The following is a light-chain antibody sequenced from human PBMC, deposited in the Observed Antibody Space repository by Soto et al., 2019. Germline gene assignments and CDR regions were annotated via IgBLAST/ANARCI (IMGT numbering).Light chain of an antibody. CDR2: GAS. CDR3: QQYNKWRT. CDR1: ESVSSS. Sequence: EIVLTQSQAPLSVSPGERVTFSCRASESVSSSIAWYQQRTGQAPRLLIYGASTRATGIPARFSGSGSGTEFTLTISSLQSEDFAIYYCQQYNKWRTFGQGTKVEIK. J-gene: IGKJ1*01. V-gene: IGKV3-15*01.